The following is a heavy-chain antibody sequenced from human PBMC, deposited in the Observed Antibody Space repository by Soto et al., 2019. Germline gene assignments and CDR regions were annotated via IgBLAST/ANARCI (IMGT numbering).Heavy chain of an antibody. D-gene: IGHD6-6*01. J-gene: IGHJ4*02. CDR3: AADSRYSSSPEEGDDY. CDR2: IYYSGST. Sequence: QVQLQESGPGLVKPSETLSLTCTVSGGSISSGGYYWSWIRQHPGKGLEWIGYIYYSGSTYYNPSLKSRVTISVDTSKNQFSLKLSSVTAADTAVYYCAADSRYSSSPEEGDDYWGQGTLVTVSS. CDR1: GGSISSGGYY. V-gene: IGHV4-31*03.